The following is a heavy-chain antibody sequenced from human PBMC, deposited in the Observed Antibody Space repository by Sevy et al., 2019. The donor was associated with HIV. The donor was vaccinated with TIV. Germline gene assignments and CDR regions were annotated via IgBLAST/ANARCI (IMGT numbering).Heavy chain of an antibody. Sequence: GGSLRLSCAASGFTFSSYAMSWVRQAPGKGLEWVSAISGSGGSTYYADSVKGRFTISRDNSKNTLYLQMNSLRAEDTAVYYCAEDRYDILTGQDWYFDLWGRGTLVTVSS. CDR2: ISGSGGST. CDR1: GFTFSSYA. J-gene: IGHJ2*01. V-gene: IGHV3-23*01. CDR3: AEDRYDILTGQDWYFDL. D-gene: IGHD3-9*01.